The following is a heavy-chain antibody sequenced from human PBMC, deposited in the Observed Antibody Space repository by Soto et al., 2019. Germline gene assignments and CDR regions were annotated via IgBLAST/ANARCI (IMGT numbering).Heavy chain of an antibody. J-gene: IGHJ5*02. Sequence: QLQLQESGPGLVKPSETLSLTCTVSGGSISSSSYYWGWIRQPPGKGLEWIGSIYYSGSTYYNPYLKSRVTISVDTSKNQFSLKLSSVTAADTAVYYCARPVGGNGDYEFGNWFDPWGQGTLVTVSS. CDR2: IYYSGST. D-gene: IGHD4-17*01. CDR1: GGSISSSSYY. CDR3: ARPVGGNGDYEFGNWFDP. V-gene: IGHV4-39*01.